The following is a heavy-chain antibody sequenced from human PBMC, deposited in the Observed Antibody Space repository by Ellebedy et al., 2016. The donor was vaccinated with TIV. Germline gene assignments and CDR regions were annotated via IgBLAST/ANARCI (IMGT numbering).Heavy chain of an antibody. V-gene: IGHV1-2*02. CDR3: ARVRRGSSGMDV. CDR1: GYTFTANY. D-gene: IGHD6-13*01. J-gene: IGHJ6*02. CDR2: INPDSGGT. Sequence: ASVKASCKASGYTFTANYMHWVRQAPGQGLEWMGWINPDSGGTNFAQKFQGRVTMTRDTSVNTAYMELSRLESDDTAVYYCARVRRGSSGMDVWGQGTTVTVS.